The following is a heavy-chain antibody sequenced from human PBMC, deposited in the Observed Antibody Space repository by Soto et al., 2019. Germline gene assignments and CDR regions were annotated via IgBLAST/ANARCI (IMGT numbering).Heavy chain of an antibody. J-gene: IGHJ6*02. CDR2: ISAYNGNT. Sequence: QVQLVQSGAEVKKPGASVKVSCKASGYTFTSYGISWVRQAPGQGLEWMGWISAYNGNTNYAQKLQGRVTMTTDTSTSTAYMELRSLRSDDTAVYYCERDDFPPEDYSSGYYPRDYYYYYGMDVWGQGTTVTVSS. CDR1: GYTFTSYG. D-gene: IGHD3-22*01. CDR3: ERDDFPPEDYSSGYYPRDYYYYYGMDV. V-gene: IGHV1-18*04.